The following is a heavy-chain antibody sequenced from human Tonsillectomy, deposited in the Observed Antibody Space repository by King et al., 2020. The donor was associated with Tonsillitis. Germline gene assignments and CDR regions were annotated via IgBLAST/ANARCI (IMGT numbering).Heavy chain of an antibody. D-gene: IGHD3-10*01. V-gene: IGHV4-39*01. CDR1: GVSISSSYYY. Sequence: LQLQESGPGLVKPSETLSLTCTVSGVSISSSYYYWGWIRQPPGKGLEYIGIIYHIGGTYYNPSLKSRLTISVDTSKNRFSLKLTSVTAADTAVYYCARLLGFGELVAFDIWGQGAMVTVSS. CDR2: IYHIGGT. J-gene: IGHJ3*02. CDR3: ARLLGFGELVAFDI.